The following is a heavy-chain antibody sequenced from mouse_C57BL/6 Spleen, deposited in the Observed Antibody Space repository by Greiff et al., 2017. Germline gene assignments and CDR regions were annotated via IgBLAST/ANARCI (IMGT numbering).Heavy chain of an antibody. D-gene: IGHD1-1*01. CDR3: ARYYYGSSYYYYAMDY. CDR2: IDPSDSET. V-gene: IGHV1-52*01. CDR1: GYTFTSYW. Sequence: QVQLQQPGAELVRPGSSVKLSCKASGYTFTSYWMHWVKQRPIQGLEWIGNIDPSDSETHYNQKFKDKATLTVDKSSSTAYMQLSSLTSEDSAVYYCARYYYGSSYYYYAMDYWGQGTSVTVSS. J-gene: IGHJ4*01.